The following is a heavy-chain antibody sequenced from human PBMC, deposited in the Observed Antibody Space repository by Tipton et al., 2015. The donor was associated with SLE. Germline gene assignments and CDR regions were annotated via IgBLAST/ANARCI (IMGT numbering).Heavy chain of an antibody. CDR1: GDSISAYH. V-gene: IGHV4-59*01. CDR3: ATYLMGGGGRGY. J-gene: IGHJ4*02. Sequence: LRLSCTVSGDSISAYHWSWIRQPPGKGLEWIGYINYDGTTNCNPSLKGRVTISVDTSKNQFSLSLSSVTAADTAVFYCATYLMGGGGRGYWGQGALVTVSP. D-gene: IGHD3-10*01. CDR2: INYDGTT.